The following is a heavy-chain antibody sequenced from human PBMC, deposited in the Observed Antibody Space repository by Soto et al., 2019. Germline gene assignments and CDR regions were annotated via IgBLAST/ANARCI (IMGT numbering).Heavy chain of an antibody. V-gene: IGHV5-51*01. CDR1: GYSFTSYL. CDR3: ARPGKDADYYDGMDV. CDR2: IYPCDSDT. J-gene: IGHJ6*02. Sequence: GGSLNLYCKGPGYSFTSYLIGWVRQMPGKGLERMGIIYPCDSDTRYSPSFHDQLTITADKSISTAHPQRSSPKASDTAMYYCARPGKDADYYDGMDVWGQGTTVTVSS. D-gene: IGHD2-15*01.